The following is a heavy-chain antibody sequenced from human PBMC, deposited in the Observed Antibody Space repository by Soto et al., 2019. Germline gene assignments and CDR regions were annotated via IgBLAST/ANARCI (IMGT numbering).Heavy chain of an antibody. Sequence: SETLSLTCTVSGGSVSSGSYYWSWIRQPPGKGLEWIGYIYYSGSTNYNPSLKSRVTISVDTSKNQFSLKLSSVTAADTAVYYCASVYYDFWSGYYTPYNWFDPWGQGTLVTVSS. D-gene: IGHD3-3*01. CDR2: IYYSGST. V-gene: IGHV4-61*01. CDR3: ASVYYDFWSGYYTPYNWFDP. CDR1: GGSVSSGSYY. J-gene: IGHJ5*02.